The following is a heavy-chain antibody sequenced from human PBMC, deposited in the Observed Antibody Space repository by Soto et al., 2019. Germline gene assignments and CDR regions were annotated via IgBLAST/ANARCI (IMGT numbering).Heavy chain of an antibody. CDR3: ARVTTVTTNFDY. CDR1: GFTFSSYA. CDR2: ISYDGSNK. D-gene: IGHD4-17*01. J-gene: IGHJ4*02. Sequence: LRLSCAASGFTFSSYAMHWVRQAPGKGLEWVAVISYDGSNKYYADSVKGRFTISRDNSKNTLYLQMNSLRAEDTAVYYCARVTTVTTNFDYWGQGTLVTVSS. V-gene: IGHV3-30-3*01.